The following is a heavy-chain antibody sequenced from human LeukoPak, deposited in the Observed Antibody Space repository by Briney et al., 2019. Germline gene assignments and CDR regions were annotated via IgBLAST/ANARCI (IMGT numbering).Heavy chain of an antibody. CDR2: IRQDGGEK. D-gene: IGHD6-13*01. V-gene: IGHV3-7*01. J-gene: IGHJ4*01. CDR3: ARDGTAAGLYFDL. Sequence: GGSLRLSCAVSGFTFTDYWMNWVRQAPGKGLEWVASIRQDGGEKSYVDSVKGRFTISSDNTKSSLYLQINSLRAEDTAVYYCARDGTAAGLYFDLWGQGTLVTVSS. CDR1: GFTFTDYW.